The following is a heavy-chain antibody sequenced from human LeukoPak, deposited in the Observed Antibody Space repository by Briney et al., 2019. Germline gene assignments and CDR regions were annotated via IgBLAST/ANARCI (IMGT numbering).Heavy chain of an antibody. CDR2: INQSGRT. V-gene: IGHV4-34*01. CDR3: ARGYCSGGSCYWDAFDI. J-gene: IGHJ3*02. D-gene: IGHD2-15*01. Sequence: SETLSLTCSVYGESFNNFYWSWIRQPPGKGLEWIGEINQSGRTNYNPSLKSRVAMSIDMSKKQFSLKLDSVTAADTALYYCARGYCSGGSCYWDAFDIWGQGTMVTVFS. CDR1: GESFNNFY.